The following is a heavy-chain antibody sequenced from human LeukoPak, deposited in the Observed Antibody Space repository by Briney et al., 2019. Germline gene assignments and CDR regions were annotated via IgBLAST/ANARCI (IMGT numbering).Heavy chain of an antibody. CDR2: IYTSGST. D-gene: IGHD3-9*01. J-gene: IGHJ4*02. CDR1: GGSISSGSYY. Sequence: SETLSLTCTVSGGSISSGSYYWSWIRQPAGRGLEWIGLIYTSGSTNYSPSLKSRVTISVDTSKNQFSLKLSSVTAADTAVYYCAGSILTGRFDYWGQGTLVTVSS. V-gene: IGHV4-61*02. CDR3: AGSILTGRFDY.